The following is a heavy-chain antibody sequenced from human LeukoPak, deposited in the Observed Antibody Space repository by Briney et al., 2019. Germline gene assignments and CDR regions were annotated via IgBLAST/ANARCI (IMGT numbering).Heavy chain of an antibody. CDR3: ARARRYDILTGYFYYYYYMDV. V-gene: IGHV4-4*07. J-gene: IGHJ6*03. D-gene: IGHD3-9*01. CDR2: IYSNEIT. CDR1: GGSISNSY. Sequence: PSETLSLTCTVSGGSISNSYWSWVRQPAGKGLEWIGRIYSNEITNYNPSLKSRVTMSVDTSKNQFSLKLRSVTAADTAVYYCARARRYDILTGYFYYYYYMDVWGKGTTVTVSS.